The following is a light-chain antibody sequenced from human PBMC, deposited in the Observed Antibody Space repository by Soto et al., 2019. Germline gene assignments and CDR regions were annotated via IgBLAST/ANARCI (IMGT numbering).Light chain of an antibody. Sequence: EVVMTQSPATLSVSLGERVTLSCRASQSVSDNLAWYQQKPGQAPMLLIYGASTRATTIPARFSGSGSGTEFTLTISSLQSEDFAVYYCQQSNNWPYTFGQGTKLDIK. CDR3: QQSNNWPYT. CDR1: QSVSDN. V-gene: IGKV3-15*01. CDR2: GAS. J-gene: IGKJ2*01.